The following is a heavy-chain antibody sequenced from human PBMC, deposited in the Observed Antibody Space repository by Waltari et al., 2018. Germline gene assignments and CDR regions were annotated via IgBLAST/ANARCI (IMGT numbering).Heavy chain of an antibody. J-gene: IGHJ4*02. CDR2: IYTSGST. D-gene: IGHD2-15*01. CDR1: GGSISSYY. CDR3: ARSPYGGNGYYFDY. Sequence: QVQLQESGPGLVKPSETLSLTCTVSGGSISSYYWSWIRQPAGKGLEWSGRIYTSGSTNYNPSRKSRVTMSVDTSKNQFSLKLSSVTAADTAVYYCARSPYGGNGYYFDYWGQGTLVTVSS. V-gene: IGHV4-4*07.